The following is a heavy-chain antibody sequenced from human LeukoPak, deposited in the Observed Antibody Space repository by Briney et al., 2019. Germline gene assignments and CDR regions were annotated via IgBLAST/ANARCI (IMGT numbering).Heavy chain of an antibody. Sequence: SVKISCKASGGTFSSYAISWVRQAPGQGLEWMGGIIPIFGTANYAQKFQGRVTITTDESTSTAYMELSSLRSEDTAVYYCARAGAYYYGSGSYPNYYYYYYMDVWGKGTTVTVSS. CDR2: IIPIFGTA. V-gene: IGHV1-69*05. D-gene: IGHD3-10*01. CDR3: ARAGAYYYGSGSYPNYYYYYYMDV. J-gene: IGHJ6*03. CDR1: GGTFSSYA.